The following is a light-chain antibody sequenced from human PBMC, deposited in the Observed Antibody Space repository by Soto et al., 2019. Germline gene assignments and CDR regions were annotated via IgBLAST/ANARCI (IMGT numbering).Light chain of an antibody. J-gene: IGLJ2*01. CDR3: CSYAGSYTLV. V-gene: IGLV2-11*01. CDR2: DVS. Sequence: QSALTQPRSVSGSPGQSVTISCTGTSSGVGGYNYVSWYQQHPGKAPKLMIYDVSKRPSGVPDRFSGSESGNTASLTISGLQAEDEADYYCCSYAGSYTLVFGGGTKLTVL. CDR1: SSGVGGYNY.